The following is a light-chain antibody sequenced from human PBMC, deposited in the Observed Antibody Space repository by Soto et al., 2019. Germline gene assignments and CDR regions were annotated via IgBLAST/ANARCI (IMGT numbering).Light chain of an antibody. Sequence: EIVLTQSPATLSLSPGNRATLSCRASQSVSSYLAWYQQKPGKAPRLLIYDASNRATGIPARFSGSGSWTDFTLTITSLEPEDFAVYYCQQRSNWPSTFGGGTKVEIK. CDR2: DAS. V-gene: IGKV3-11*01. J-gene: IGKJ4*01. CDR3: QQRSNWPST. CDR1: QSVSSY.